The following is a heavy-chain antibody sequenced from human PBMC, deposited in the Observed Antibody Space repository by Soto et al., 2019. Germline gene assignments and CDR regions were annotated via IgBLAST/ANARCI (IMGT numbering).Heavy chain of an antibody. V-gene: IGHV3-7*03. CDR3: VRDRVDY. J-gene: IGHJ4*02. CDR2: IKQEGSEK. CDR1: GFTFNRHW. Sequence: GGSLRLSCALSGFTFNRHWMTWVRQSPGRGLEWVATIKQEGSEKYYGDPVKGRFTISRDNAKNSLFLQMDSLRAEDTAVYCCVRDRVDYWGQGILVTVSS.